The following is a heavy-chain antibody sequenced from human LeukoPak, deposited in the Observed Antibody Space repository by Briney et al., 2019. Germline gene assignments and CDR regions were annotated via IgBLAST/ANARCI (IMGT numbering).Heavy chain of an antibody. J-gene: IGHJ4*02. Sequence: GGSLRLSCAASGFTFSSYDMQWVRQTTGRGLEWVSGIGTAGDTYYLGSVKCRFTISRENAQNSLYLQMNSLRAGYTAVYYCARGESSGPYDYWGQGTLVTVSS. CDR3: ARGESSGPYDY. CDR1: GFTFSSYD. D-gene: IGHD1-26*01. CDR2: IGTAGDT. V-gene: IGHV3-13*01.